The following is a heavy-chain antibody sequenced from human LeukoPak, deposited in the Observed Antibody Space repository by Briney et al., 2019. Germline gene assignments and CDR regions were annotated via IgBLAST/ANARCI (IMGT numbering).Heavy chain of an antibody. V-gene: IGHV3-21*01. D-gene: IGHD1-1*01. J-gene: IGHJ3*02. Sequence: PGGSLRLSCAASGFTFSSYSMNWVRQAPGKGLEWVSSISSSSSYIYYADSVKGRFTISRDNAKNSLYLQMNSLRAEDTAVYYCARGNWNRHDAFDIWGQGTMVTVSS. CDR1: GFTFSSYS. CDR3: ARGNWNRHDAFDI. CDR2: ISSSSSYI.